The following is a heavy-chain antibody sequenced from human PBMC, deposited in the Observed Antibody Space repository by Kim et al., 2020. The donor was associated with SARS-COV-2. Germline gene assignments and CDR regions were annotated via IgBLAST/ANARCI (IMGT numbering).Heavy chain of an antibody. Sequence: LSLTCAASGFTLSSYSMNWVRQAPGKGLEWVSSISSSSSYIYYADSVKGRFTISRDNAKNSLYLQMNSLRAEDTAVYYCAREGFDYWGQGTLVTVSS. CDR1: GFTLSSYS. V-gene: IGHV3-21*01. J-gene: IGHJ4*02. CDR3: AREGFDY. CDR2: ISSSSSYI.